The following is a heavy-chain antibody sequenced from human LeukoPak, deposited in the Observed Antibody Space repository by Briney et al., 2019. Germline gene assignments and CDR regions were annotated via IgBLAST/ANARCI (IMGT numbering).Heavy chain of an antibody. CDR2: IYYSGST. CDR1: GGSISSYY. J-gene: IGHJ6*02. Sequence: PSETLSLTCTVSGGSISSYYWSWIRQPPGKGLEWIGYIYYSGSTNYNPSLKSRVTISVDTSKNQFPLKLSSVTAADTAVYYRARAPYYDFWSGYPHDYYYYYGMDVWGQGTTVTVSS. D-gene: IGHD3-3*01. V-gene: IGHV4-59*01. CDR3: ARAPYYDFWSGYPHDYYYYYGMDV.